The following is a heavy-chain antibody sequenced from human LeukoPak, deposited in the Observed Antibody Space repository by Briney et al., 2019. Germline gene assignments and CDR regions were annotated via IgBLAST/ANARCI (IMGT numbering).Heavy chain of an antibody. D-gene: IGHD6-13*01. CDR1: GFTFTSYY. Sequence: ASVKVSCKASGFTFTSYYMDWVRQATGQGLEWMGWMNPNSGNTGYAQKFQGRVTMTRNTSISTAYMELSSLRSEDTAVYYCARVGIAAAGGTHVGYYFDYWGQGTLVTVSS. J-gene: IGHJ4*02. CDR3: ARVGIAAAGGTHVGYYFDY. V-gene: IGHV1-8*02. CDR2: MNPNSGNT.